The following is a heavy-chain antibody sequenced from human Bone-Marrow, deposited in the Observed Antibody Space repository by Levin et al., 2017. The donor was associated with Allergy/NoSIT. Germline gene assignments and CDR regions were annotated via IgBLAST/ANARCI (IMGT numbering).Heavy chain of an antibody. CDR3: ARSVAGEFDY. D-gene: IGHD3-10*01. J-gene: IGHJ4*02. Sequence: MTGGSLRLSCTVSGGSISGYYWSWVRQPPGKGLEWVGHIFYSGSTNYNPSLKSRVTISINTSKNQFSLNLTSVTAADTAFYYCARSVAGEFDYWGQGTLVTVSS. CDR1: GGSISGYY. CDR2: IFYSGST. V-gene: IGHV4-59*01.